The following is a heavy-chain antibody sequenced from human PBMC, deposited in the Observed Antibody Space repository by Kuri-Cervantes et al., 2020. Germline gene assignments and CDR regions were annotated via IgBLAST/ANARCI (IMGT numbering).Heavy chain of an antibody. CDR1: GGSFSGYY. J-gene: IGHJ4*02. Sequence: SETLSLTCAVYGGSFSGYYWSWIRQPPGQGLEWIGEIHHSGNTNYNPSLKGRVTFSLDMSKNQFSLTLTSVTAADTALYYCTRGQRFTFLGMVTGLDSWGQGTLVTVSS. CDR2: IHHSGNT. CDR3: TRGQRFTFLGMVTGLDS. D-gene: IGHD3-3*01. V-gene: IGHV4-34*01.